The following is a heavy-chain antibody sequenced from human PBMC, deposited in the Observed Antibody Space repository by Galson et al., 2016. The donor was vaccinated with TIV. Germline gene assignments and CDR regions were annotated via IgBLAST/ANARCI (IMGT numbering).Heavy chain of an antibody. CDR3: AVWSNIYYFAL. V-gene: IGHV1-46*01. CDR2: IDPNSGGT. J-gene: IGHJ4*02. CDR1: GYTFINYY. Sequence: SVKVSCKASGYTFINYYMHWVRQAPGQGLEWVGVIDPNSGGTTYAQKFQGRVTMTRDTSTSTVYMELSSLRSGDTAVFYCAVWSNIYYFALWGQGTLITVSP. D-gene: IGHD2-21*01.